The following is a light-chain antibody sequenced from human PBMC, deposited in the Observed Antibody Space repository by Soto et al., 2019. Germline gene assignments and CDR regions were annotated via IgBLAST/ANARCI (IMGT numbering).Light chain of an antibody. V-gene: IGKV1-9*01. CDR3: QQLNSYPLT. Sequence: DIQLTQSPSFLSASVGDIGTITCRASQGISSYLAWYQQKPGKAPKLLIYAASTLQSGVPSRFSGSGSGTEFTLTISSLQPEDFATYYCQQLNSYPLTFGGGPKV. J-gene: IGKJ4*01. CDR1: QGISSY. CDR2: AAS.